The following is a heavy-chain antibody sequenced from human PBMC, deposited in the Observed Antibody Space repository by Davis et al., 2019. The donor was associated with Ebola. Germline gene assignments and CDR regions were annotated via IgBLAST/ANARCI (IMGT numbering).Heavy chain of an antibody. CDR2: IYSGGST. J-gene: IGHJ6*02. CDR1: GFTVSSNY. CDR3: ARYGEEGMDV. D-gene: IGHD4-17*01. V-gene: IGHV3-53*01. Sequence: GESLKISCAASGFTVSSNYMSWVRQAPGKGLEWVSVIYSGGSTYYADSVKGRFTISRDNSKNTLYLQMNSLRAEDTAVYYCARYGEEGMDVWGQGTTVTVSS.